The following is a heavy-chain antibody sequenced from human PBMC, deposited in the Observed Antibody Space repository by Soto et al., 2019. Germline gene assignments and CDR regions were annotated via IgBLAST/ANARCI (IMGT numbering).Heavy chain of an antibody. D-gene: IGHD2-21*02. CDR3: ANPAYCGGDCYQYYFDY. J-gene: IGHJ4*02. CDR2: ISGSGGST. V-gene: IGHV3-23*01. CDR1: GFTFSSYA. Sequence: GGSLRLSCAASGFTFSSYAMSWVRQAPGKGLEWVSAISGSGGSTYYADSVKGRFTISRDNSKNTLYLQMISLRAEDTAVYYCANPAYCGGDCYQYYFDYWGQGTLVTAPQ.